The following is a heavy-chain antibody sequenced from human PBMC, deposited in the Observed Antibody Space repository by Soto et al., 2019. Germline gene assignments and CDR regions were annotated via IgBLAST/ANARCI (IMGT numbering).Heavy chain of an antibody. CDR1: GFTVSSNY. CDR2: IYSGGST. Sequence: GGSLRLSCAASGFTVSSNYMSWVRQAPGKGLEWVSVIYSGGSTYYADSVKGRFTISRHNSKNTLYLQMNSLRAEDTAMYYCARTYYDFWSGPFDYYMDVWGKGTTVTVSS. D-gene: IGHD3-3*01. CDR3: ARTYYDFWSGPFDYYMDV. V-gene: IGHV3-53*04. J-gene: IGHJ6*03.